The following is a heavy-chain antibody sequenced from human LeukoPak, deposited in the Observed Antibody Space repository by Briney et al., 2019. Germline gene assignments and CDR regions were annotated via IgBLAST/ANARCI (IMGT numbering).Heavy chain of an antibody. CDR2: IKEDGSEK. V-gene: IGHV3-7*01. Sequence: GRSLRLSCAASGFTFSDFWMTGVRQAPGKGLGWVANIKEDGSEKYTVDSVKGRFIISRDNTKNSLYLQMNSVRAEDTAVYYCAREYFYNSSGYRALRYWGQGTLVTVSS. CDR3: AREYFYNSSGYRALRY. CDR1: GFTFSDFW. D-gene: IGHD3-22*01. J-gene: IGHJ4*02.